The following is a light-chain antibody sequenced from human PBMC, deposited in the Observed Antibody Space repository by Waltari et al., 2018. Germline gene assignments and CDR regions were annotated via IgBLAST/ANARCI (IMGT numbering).Light chain of an antibody. CDR1: NSHTGVYT. V-gene: IGLV1-44*01. J-gene: IGLJ1*01. Sequence: QSALTQPPSTSGTPGQMVTIPCSGSNSHTGVYTLNGYQGLPGTAPKLPLYCNDQRPSGVPDRFSASKSGSSASLAISGLQSEDEADYYCAAWDDRLFGPVFGTGTEVTVL. CDR2: CND. CDR3: AAWDDRLFGPV.